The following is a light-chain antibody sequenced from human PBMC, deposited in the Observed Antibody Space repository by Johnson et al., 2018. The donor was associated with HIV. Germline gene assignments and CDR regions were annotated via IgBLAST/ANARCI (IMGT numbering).Light chain of an antibody. CDR2: DNN. CDR1: SSNIGNNY. Sequence: QSVLTQPPSVSAAPGQKVTISCSGSSSNIGNNYVSWYQQLPGTAPKLLIYDNNKRPSGIPDRFSGSKSGTSATLGITGLQTGYEADYYCGTWDSSLSAGINYVFGTGTKVTVL. V-gene: IGLV1-51*01. CDR3: GTWDSSLSAGINYV. J-gene: IGLJ1*01.